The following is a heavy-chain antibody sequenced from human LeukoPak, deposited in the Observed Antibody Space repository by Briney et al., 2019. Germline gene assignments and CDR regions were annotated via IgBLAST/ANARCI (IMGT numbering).Heavy chain of an antibody. CDR1: GFTFSNYD. J-gene: IGHJ4*02. CDR3: AKARDYGDYWTFDY. Sequence: GGSLRLSCAASGFTFSNYDMSWVRQAPGKGLEWVAGISGSGGGKYYADSVKARFSISRDNSKNTLYLQMNTLRAEDTAVYYCAKARDYGDYWTFDYWGQGTPVTVSS. V-gene: IGHV3-23*01. CDR2: ISGSGGGK. D-gene: IGHD4-17*01.